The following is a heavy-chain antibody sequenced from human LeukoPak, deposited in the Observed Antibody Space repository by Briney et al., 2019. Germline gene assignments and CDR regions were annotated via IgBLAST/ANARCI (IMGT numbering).Heavy chain of an antibody. CDR2: VGGSGDTT. CDR3: ARQYYYNTSDAFDI. J-gene: IGHJ3*02. CDR1: GFTFSTYA. V-gene: IGHV3-23*01. Sequence: GGSLRLSCAASGFTFSTYAMSWVRQTPDRGLEWVSTVGGSGDTTYYADSVKGRFTISRDNSKNMLILQMNSLRAEDTAIYFCARQYYYNTSDAFDIWGQGTLVTVSS. D-gene: IGHD3-22*01.